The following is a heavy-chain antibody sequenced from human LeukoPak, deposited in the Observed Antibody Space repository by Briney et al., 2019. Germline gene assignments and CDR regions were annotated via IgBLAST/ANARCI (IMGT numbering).Heavy chain of an antibody. CDR2: INPNSGGT. CDR1: GYTFTGYY. V-gene: IGHV1-2*02. CDR3: TYLTTVITHEFDP. D-gene: IGHD4-17*01. J-gene: IGHJ5*02. Sequence: ASVKVSFKASGYTFTGYYMHWVRQAPGQGLEWMGWINPNSGGTNYAQKFQGRVTMTRDTSISTAYMELSRLRSDDTAVYYCTYLTTVITHEFDPWGQGTLVTVSS.